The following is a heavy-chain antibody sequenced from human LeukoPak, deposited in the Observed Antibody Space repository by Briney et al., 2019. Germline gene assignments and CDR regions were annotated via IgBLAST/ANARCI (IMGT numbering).Heavy chain of an antibody. V-gene: IGHV4-61*02. D-gene: IGHD2-15*01. CDR2: IYTSGST. J-gene: IGHJ4*02. Sequence: PSETLSLTCTVSGGSISSGSYYWSWIRQPAGKGLEWIGRIYTSGSTNYNPSLKSRLTISVDQSKNQFSLKLNSVTAADTAVYYCARAFLVGYSPEEYFFDYWGQGTLVTVSS. CDR1: GGSISSGSYY. CDR3: ARAFLVGYSPEEYFFDY.